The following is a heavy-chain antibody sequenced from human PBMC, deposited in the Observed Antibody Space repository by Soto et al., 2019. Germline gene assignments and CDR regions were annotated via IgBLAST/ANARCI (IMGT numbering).Heavy chain of an antibody. D-gene: IGHD3-10*01. J-gene: IGHJ6*03. CDR3: ARTSGFQDYYYMDV. CDR2: IYYSGST. Sequence: SETLSLTCAVSGYSISSSNWWGWIRQPPGKGLEWIGYIYYSGSTYYNPSLKSRVTMSVDTSKNQFSLKLSSVTAVDTAVYYCARTSGFQDYYYMDVWGKGTTVTVSS. CDR1: GYSISSSNW. V-gene: IGHV4-28*01.